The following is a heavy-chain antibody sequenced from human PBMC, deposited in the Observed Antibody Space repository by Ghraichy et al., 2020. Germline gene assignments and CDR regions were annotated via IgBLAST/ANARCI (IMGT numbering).Heavy chain of an antibody. Sequence: GGSLRLSCAVSGFSVSTYGMNWVRQAPGKGLEWVSYFSSRGDVVEYADSVKGRFTISRDNAKNSLYLQMTSLRDEDMAVYYCARGRCSNRECAFDNWGPGTLVTVSS. CDR3: ARGRCSNRECAFDN. J-gene: IGHJ4*02. V-gene: IGHV3-48*02. CDR1: GFSVSTYG. D-gene: IGHD2-8*01. CDR2: FSSRGDVV.